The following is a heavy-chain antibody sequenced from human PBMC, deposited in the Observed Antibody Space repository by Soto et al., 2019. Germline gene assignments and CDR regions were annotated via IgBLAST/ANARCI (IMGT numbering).Heavy chain of an antibody. CDR3: ALRVVAATTRAYYFDY. D-gene: IGHD2-15*01. Sequence: ASVKVSCKASGGTFSSYTISWVRQAPGQGLEWMGRIIPILGIANYAQKFQGRVTITADKSTSTAYMELSSLRSEDTAVYYCALRVVAATTRAYYFDYWGQGTLVTVSS. CDR1: GGTFSSYT. J-gene: IGHJ4*02. V-gene: IGHV1-69*02. CDR2: IIPILGIA.